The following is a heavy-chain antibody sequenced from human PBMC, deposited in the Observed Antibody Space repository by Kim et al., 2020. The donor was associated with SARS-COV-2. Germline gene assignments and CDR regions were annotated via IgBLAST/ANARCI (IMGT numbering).Heavy chain of an antibody. J-gene: IGHJ4*02. D-gene: IGHD6-19*01. CDR2: INHSGST. CDR1: GGSFSGYY. CDR3: SSGWYLDY. V-gene: IGHV4-34*01. Sequence: SETLSLTCAVYGGSFSGYYWSWIRQPPGKGLEWIGEINHSGSTNYNPSLKSRVTISVDTSKNQLSLKLSSVTAADTAVYYCSSGWYLDYWGQGTLVTVSS.